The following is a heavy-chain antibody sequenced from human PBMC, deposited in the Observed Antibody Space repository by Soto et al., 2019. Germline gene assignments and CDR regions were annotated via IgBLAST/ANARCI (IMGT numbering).Heavy chain of an antibody. J-gene: IGHJ4*02. Sequence: EVQLVESGGGLVQPGGSLRLSCAASGFTFSRFWMSWVRQAAGKGLEWVANIKQNGSEKYYVDSVKGRFTISRDNAKNSLYLQMNSLRAEDTAVYYCARALCSETDELWGQGTLVTVSS. CDR1: GFTFSRFW. V-gene: IGHV3-7*01. CDR3: ARALCSETDEL. CDR2: IKQNGSEK. D-gene: IGHD6-19*01.